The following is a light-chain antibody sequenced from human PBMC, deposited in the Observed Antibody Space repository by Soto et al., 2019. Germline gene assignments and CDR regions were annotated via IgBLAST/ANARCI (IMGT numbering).Light chain of an antibody. CDR2: DAS. CDR1: QDINKN. V-gene: IGKV1-33*01. Sequence: DIQLTQSPSSLSASVGDRVTLTCQASQDINKNLIWYQQKPGKAPKLLIYDASDFETGVPSRFSGSGSGTGFTFTISSLQPEDFATYYCQQYESLPLTFGQGTRLEIK. J-gene: IGKJ5*01. CDR3: QQYESLPLT.